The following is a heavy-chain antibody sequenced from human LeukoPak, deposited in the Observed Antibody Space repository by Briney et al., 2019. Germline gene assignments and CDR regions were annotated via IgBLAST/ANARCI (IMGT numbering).Heavy chain of an antibody. D-gene: IGHD3-22*01. J-gene: IGHJ4*02. CDR3: TTRSDRDYYDSSGYSNDY. Sequence: GGSLRLSCAASGFTFSNAWMNWVRQAPGKVLELVGRIKSKTDGGTTDYAAPVKGRFTISRDDSKNTLYLQMNSLKTEDTAVYYCTTRSDRDYYDSSGYSNDYWGQGTLVTVST. V-gene: IGHV3-15*07. CDR1: GFTFSNAW. CDR2: IKSKTDGGTT.